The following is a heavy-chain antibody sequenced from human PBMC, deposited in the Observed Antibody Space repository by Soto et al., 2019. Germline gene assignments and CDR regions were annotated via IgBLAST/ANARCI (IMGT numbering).Heavy chain of an antibody. D-gene: IGHD3-10*01. J-gene: IGHJ3*02. CDR2: IIPMFGTA. CDR3: ARDLHSYDNSDEVSVAFDI. Sequence: SVKVSCKASGGTLSNYKISWFRQAPGQGLQWVGAIIPMFGTASYAQKFQGRVTLSADESTSIAYMDLSSLRSEDTAVYYCARDLHSYDNSDEVSVAFDIWGQGTMVTVSS. V-gene: IGHV1-69*13. CDR1: GGTLSNYK.